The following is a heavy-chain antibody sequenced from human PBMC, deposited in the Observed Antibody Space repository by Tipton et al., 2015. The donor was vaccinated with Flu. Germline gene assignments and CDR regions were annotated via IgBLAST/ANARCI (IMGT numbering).Heavy chain of an antibody. D-gene: IGHD6-13*01. J-gene: IGHJ6*02. CDR1: GFTFSSYD. CDR3: ARGPLPDSNWYNGMDV. Sequence: SLRLSCAASGFTFSSYDIHWVRQPKGKGLEWVSAIGSAGDTYYLDSVKGRFTISRDNAKNSLYLQMNSLRVGDTAVYYCARGPLPDSNWYNGMDVWGQGTTATVSS. CDR2: IGSAGDT. V-gene: IGHV3-13*01.